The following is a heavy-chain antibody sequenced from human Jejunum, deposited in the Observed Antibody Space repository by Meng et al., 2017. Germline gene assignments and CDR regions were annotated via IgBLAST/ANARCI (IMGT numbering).Heavy chain of an antibody. D-gene: IGHD2-21*02. CDR1: GYNIALYW. CDR3: ARQRSVDAVTDRYFDY. Sequence: GESLKISCKGSGYNIALYWIAWVRQMPGKGLEWMGIIYPGDSDTRYSPSFEGQVTISADESTGTAYLQWSSLKASDSAIYYCARQRSVDAVTDRYFDYWGQGTRVT. V-gene: IGHV5-51*01. CDR2: IYPGDSDT. J-gene: IGHJ4*02.